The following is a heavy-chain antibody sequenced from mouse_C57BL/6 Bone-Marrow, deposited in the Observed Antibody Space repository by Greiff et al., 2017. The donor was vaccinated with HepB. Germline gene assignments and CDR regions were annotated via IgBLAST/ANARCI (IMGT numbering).Heavy chain of an antibody. CDR1: GYAFSSSW. CDR2: IYPGDGDT. V-gene: IGHV1-82*01. J-gene: IGHJ4*01. D-gene: IGHD1-1*01. Sequence: VQLQQSGPELVKPGASVKISCKASGYAFSSSWMNWVKQRPGKGLEWIGRIYPGDGDTNYNGKFKGKATLTADKSSSTAYMQLSSLTSEDSAVYFCARTIYYYGSSSHCAMDYWGQGTSVTVSS. CDR3: ARTIYYYGSSSHCAMDY.